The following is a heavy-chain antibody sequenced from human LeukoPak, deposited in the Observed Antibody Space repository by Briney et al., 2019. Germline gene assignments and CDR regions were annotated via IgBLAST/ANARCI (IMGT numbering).Heavy chain of an antibody. CDR3: ARDDRVMGDY. Sequence: PGGSLRLSCAASGFTFNTYTMNWVRQAPGKGLEWVSYISGSSGIIGYADSVRGRFTISRDNAKNSLYLQMNSLRAEDTAVYYCARDDRVMGDYWGQGTLVTVSS. CDR1: GFTFNTYT. V-gene: IGHV3-48*04. J-gene: IGHJ4*02. D-gene: IGHD2-21*01. CDR2: ISGSSGII.